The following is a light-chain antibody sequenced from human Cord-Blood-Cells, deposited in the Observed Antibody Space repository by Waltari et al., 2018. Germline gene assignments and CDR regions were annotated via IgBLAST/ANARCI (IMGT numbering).Light chain of an antibody. J-gene: IGKJ4*01. V-gene: IGKV1-8*01. CDR2: AAS. CDR1: HGISSY. CDR3: QQYYSYPLT. Sequence: AIRMTKSPSSLSASTGDRVTITCRASHGISSYLAWYQQKPGKAPKLLIYAASTLQSGVPSRFSGSGSGTDFTLTISCLQSEDFATYYCQQYYSYPLTFGGGTKVEIK.